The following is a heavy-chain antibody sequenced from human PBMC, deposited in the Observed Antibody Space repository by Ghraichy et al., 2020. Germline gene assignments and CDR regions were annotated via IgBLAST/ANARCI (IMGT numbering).Heavy chain of an antibody. V-gene: IGHV4-30-4*01. J-gene: IGHJ2*01. CDR3: AGATPNYYDRDDKSNWYAEF. CDR2: IHNTGTA. D-gene: IGHD3-22*01. Sequence: SETLSLTCSVSGDAMRGGDFYWSWIRQPPGKGLDWIGYIHNTGTAYYNPSLDSRFTISKATSKNQFSLRVTSVTAVYTAVYFFAGATPNYYDRDDKSNWYAEFWGRGTLVLVSS. CDR1: GDAMRGGDFY.